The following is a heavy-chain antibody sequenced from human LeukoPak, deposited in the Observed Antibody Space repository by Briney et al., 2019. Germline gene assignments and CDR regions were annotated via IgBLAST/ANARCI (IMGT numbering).Heavy chain of an antibody. D-gene: IGHD1-26*01. CDR2: INGGGDTT. V-gene: IGHV3-20*01. CDR1: GFSFDYYA. Sequence: GGSLSLSCAASGFSFDYYAMSWVRQAPGKGLEWISGINGGGDTTGYVDSVKGRFTISRDNAKNSVYLQMNSLRAEDTAFYHCARGGYSGTYNDYWGQGALVTVSS. CDR3: ARGGYSGTYNDY. J-gene: IGHJ4*02.